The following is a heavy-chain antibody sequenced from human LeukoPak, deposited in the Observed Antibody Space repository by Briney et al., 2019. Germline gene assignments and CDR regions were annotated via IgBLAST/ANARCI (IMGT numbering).Heavy chain of an antibody. CDR2: ISSSSSYI. V-gene: IGHV3-21*01. J-gene: IGHJ4*02. CDR1: GFTCXSYS. CDR3: ARGGVVTVATDY. D-gene: IGHD3-3*01. Sequence: SXAXXGFTCXSYSMNWVRQAPGKGLEWVSSISSSSSYIYYADSVKGRFTISRDNAKNSLYLQMNSLRAEDTAVYYCARGGVVTVATDYWGQGTLVTVSS.